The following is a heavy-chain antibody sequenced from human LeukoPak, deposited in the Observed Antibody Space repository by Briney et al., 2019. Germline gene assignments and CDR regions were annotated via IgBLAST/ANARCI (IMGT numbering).Heavy chain of an antibody. V-gene: IGHV4-59*01. CDR3: ARDLNGGNSEGYYYYYMDV. D-gene: IGHD4-23*01. J-gene: IGHJ6*03. Sequence: SETLSLTCTVSGGSISTYYWSWIRQPPGKGLECIGYIHYSGSTNYNPSLKSRVTISVDTSKNQFSLKLSSVTAADTAMYYCARDLNGGNSEGYYYYYMDVWGKGTTVTISS. CDR1: GGSISTYY. CDR2: IHYSGST.